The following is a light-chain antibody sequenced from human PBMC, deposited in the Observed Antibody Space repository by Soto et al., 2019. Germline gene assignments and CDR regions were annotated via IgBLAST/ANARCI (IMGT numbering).Light chain of an antibody. Sequence: DIQMTQSPSAMSASVGDRVTITCRASQGISNYLAWFQQKPGQVPKRLSFAASNLQYGVPSRFSGSGSGTEFTPTISALEPEDFATYHCLQHFTYPWTFGQGTKVDMK. J-gene: IGKJ1*01. CDR1: QGISNY. V-gene: IGKV1-17*03. CDR2: AAS. CDR3: LQHFTYPWT.